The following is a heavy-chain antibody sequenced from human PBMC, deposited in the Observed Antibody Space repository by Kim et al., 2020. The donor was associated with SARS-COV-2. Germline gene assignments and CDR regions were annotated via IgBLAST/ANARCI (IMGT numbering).Heavy chain of an antibody. V-gene: IGHV4-39*01. Sequence: SETLSLTCTVSGGSISSSSYYWGWIRQPPGKGLEWIGSIYYSGSTYYNPSLKSRVTISVDTSKNQFSLKLSSVTAADTAVYYCARHRWVGAAGTRGWGQGTLVTVSS. CDR2: IYYSGST. J-gene: IGHJ4*02. CDR3: ARHRWVGAAGTRG. CDR1: GGSISSSSYY. D-gene: IGHD6-13*01.